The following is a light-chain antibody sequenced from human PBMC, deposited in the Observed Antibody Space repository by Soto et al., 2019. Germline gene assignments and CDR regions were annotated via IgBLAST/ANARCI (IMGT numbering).Light chain of an antibody. CDR1: SSNIGRNA. V-gene: IGLV1-44*01. Sequence: QPVLTQPPSASGTPGPRVTISCSGSSSNIGRNAVNWYQQVPGTAPKLLIYNNHQRPSGVPDRFSGSKSGTSASLAIGGLQSGDEADYYCASWDDSLNGWVFGGGTKVTVL. CDR2: NNH. CDR3: ASWDDSLNGWV. J-gene: IGLJ3*02.